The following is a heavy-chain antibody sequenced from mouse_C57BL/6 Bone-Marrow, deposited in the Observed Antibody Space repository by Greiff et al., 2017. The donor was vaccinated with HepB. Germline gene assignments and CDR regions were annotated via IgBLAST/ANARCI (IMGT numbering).Heavy chain of an antibody. CDR2: IDPENGDT. CDR1: GFNIKDDY. D-gene: IGHD1-1*01. CDR3: TTPTND. J-gene: IGHJ2*01. Sequence: DVQLQESGAELVRPGASVKLSCTASGFNIKDDYMHWVKQRPEQGLEWIGWIDPENGDTEYASKFQGKATITADTSSNTAYMQLSSLTSEDNAVYYCTTPTNDWGQGTTLTVAS. V-gene: IGHV14-4*01.